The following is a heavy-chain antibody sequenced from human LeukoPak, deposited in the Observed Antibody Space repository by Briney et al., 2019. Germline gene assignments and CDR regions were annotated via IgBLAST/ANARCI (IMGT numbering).Heavy chain of an antibody. CDR2: INWNGGST. Sequence: GGSLRLSCAASGFTFHDYGVSWVRQAPGKGLEWVSAINWNGGSTGYTDSVKGRFTMSRDNAKNSLYLQMNSLRTEDTAVYYCVRDGSSWGNFDYWGQGTLVSVSS. J-gene: IGHJ4*02. CDR3: VRDGSSWGNFDY. D-gene: IGHD7-27*01. CDR1: GFTFHDYG. V-gene: IGHV3-20*04.